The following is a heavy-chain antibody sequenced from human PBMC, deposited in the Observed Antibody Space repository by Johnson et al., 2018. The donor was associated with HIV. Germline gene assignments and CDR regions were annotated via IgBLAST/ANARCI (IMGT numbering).Heavy chain of an antibody. CDR2: ISYDGSNK. CDR3: ARVTTMIVVVFAFDI. CDR1: GFTFSSYA. D-gene: IGHD3-22*01. Sequence: QVQLVESGGGVVQPGRSLRLSCAASGFTFSSYAMHWVRLAPGKGLEWVAVISYDGSNKYYADSVKGRFTISRDNSKNTLYLQMNSLRAEDTAVYYCARVTTMIVVVFAFDIWGQGTMVTVSS. J-gene: IGHJ3*02. V-gene: IGHV3-30-3*01.